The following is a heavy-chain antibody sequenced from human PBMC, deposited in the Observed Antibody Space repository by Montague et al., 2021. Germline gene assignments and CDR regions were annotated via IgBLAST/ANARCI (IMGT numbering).Heavy chain of an antibody. D-gene: IGHD2-15*01. CDR2: IYNSGST. CDR1: GCSISSSGFS. CDR3: ARSGGYCSGGRCDTFDY. Sequence: TLSLTCSVSGCSISSSGFSRRWSRQHTGKGTEWIGSIYNSGSTNYNPSLKSRLTLSRDTSKDQISLRLTSVTAAETAVYYCARSGGYCSGGRCDTFDYWGQGSLVTVSS. V-gene: IGHV4-31*03. J-gene: IGHJ4*02.